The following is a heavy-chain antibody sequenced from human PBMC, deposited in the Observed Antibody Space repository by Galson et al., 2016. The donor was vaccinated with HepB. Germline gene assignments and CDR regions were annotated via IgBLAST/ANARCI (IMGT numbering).Heavy chain of an antibody. D-gene: IGHD5-12*01. J-gene: IGHJ3*01. CDR3: AIGGSFAFDL. V-gene: IGHV3-7*01. CDR1: GFTFSVYW. Sequence: SLRLSCAASGFTFSVYWMNWLRQPPGKGPEFVGSIKPDGSETYFVDSVKGRFTISRDNAKNSLYLQMNSLTGEDTAVYYCAIGGSFAFDLWGLGTMATVSS. CDR2: IKPDGSET.